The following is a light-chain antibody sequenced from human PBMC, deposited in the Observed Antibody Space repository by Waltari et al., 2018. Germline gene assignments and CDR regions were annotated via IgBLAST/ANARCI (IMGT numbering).Light chain of an antibody. CDR2: RTH. CDR1: SGSVSTRYY. CDR3: VLYMGGGIL. J-gene: IGLJ3*02. Sequence: QTVVTQEASFSLSHGRTVPLACRLRSGSVSTRYYPSWYQQTPGQAPRPLIHRTHTRSSGVPDRFSGSILGDNASLTITGAQADDESDYYCVLYMGGGILFGGGTKLTVL. V-gene: IGLV8-61*01.